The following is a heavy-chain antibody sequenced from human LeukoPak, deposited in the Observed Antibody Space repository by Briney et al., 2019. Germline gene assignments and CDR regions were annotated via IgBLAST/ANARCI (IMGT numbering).Heavy chain of an antibody. CDR1: GFTFSNFG. Sequence: GGSLRLSRATSGFTFSNFGMNWVRQAPGKGLQWLGFISYDGKDKYYSDSVKGRISISRDNSKSTLYVQLDSLTSDDTALYYCAKARGSGFQRGDAFDVWGQGTRVTVSS. CDR2: ISYDGKDK. J-gene: IGHJ3*01. CDR3: AKARGSGFQRGDAFDV. V-gene: IGHV3-30*02. D-gene: IGHD6-19*01.